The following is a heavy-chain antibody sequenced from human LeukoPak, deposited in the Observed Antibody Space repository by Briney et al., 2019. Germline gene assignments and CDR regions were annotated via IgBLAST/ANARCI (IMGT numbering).Heavy chain of an antibody. J-gene: IGHJ6*02. Sequence: GGSLRLSCAASGFTFSSYGMHWVRQAPGKGLEWVAVISYDGSNKYYADSVRGRFTISRDNSKNTLYLQMNSLRAEDRAVYYCAKDPSPQYCSGGSCYSERDYYYYGMDVWGQGTTVTVSS. CDR2: ISYDGSNK. V-gene: IGHV3-30*18. CDR3: AKDPSPQYCSGGSCYSERDYYYYGMDV. D-gene: IGHD2-15*01. CDR1: GFTFSSYG.